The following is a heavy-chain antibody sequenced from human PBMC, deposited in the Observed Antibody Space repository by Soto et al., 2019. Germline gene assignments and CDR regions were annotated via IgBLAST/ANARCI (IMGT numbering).Heavy chain of an antibody. CDR1: GYTFTGYY. Sequence: ASVKVSCKASGYTFTGYYMHWVRQAPGQGLEWMGWINPNSGGTNYAQKFQGRVTMTRDTSISTAYMELSRLRSDDTAVYYCARDYYDSSGGYYFDYWGQGTLVTVSS. CDR3: ARDYYDSSGGYYFDY. J-gene: IGHJ4*02. V-gene: IGHV1-2*02. CDR2: INPNSGGT. D-gene: IGHD3-22*01.